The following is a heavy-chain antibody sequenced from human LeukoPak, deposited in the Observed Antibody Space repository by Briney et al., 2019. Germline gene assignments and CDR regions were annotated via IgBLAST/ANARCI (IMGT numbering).Heavy chain of an antibody. Sequence: SETLSLTCTVSGGSISSSGYYWGWLRQPPGKGLEWIGSIYYSGSTYYNPSLKSRVTISVDTSKNQFSLKLSSVTAADTAVYYCAGKKDIVATIGTYTDYWGQGTLVTVSS. D-gene: IGHD5-12*01. CDR3: AGKKDIVATIGTYTDY. CDR1: GGSISSSGYY. CDR2: IYYSGST. J-gene: IGHJ4*02. V-gene: IGHV4-39*07.